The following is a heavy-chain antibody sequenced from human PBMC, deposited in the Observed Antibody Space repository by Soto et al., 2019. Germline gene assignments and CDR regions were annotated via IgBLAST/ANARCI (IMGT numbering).Heavy chain of an antibody. Sequence: EVQLVESGGGLLQAGGSLRLSCAASGCTFNTYNMNWVRQAPGKWLEWVSYISSSSSTIYYGASVKGRFTISRDNAKNSLYLQMNRLGAEDTAVYYCARDPPDYWGQGTLVTVSS. V-gene: IGHV3-48*01. CDR2: ISSSSSTI. CDR1: GCTFNTYN. J-gene: IGHJ4*02. CDR3: ARDPPDY.